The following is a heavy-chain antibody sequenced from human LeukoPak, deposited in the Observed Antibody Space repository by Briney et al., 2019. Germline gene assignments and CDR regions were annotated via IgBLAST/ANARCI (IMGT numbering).Heavy chain of an antibody. Sequence: GGSLRLSCAASGFTFNSYPIHWVRQAPGKGLEWVAVISYDGINKYYADSVKGRFTISRDNSKNTLYLQMNSLRAEDTAVYYCARVLSSASYDGFDIWGQGTMVTASS. J-gene: IGHJ3*02. CDR3: ARVLSSASYDGFDI. D-gene: IGHD3-22*01. CDR2: ISYDGINK. V-gene: IGHV3-30-3*01. CDR1: GFTFNSYP.